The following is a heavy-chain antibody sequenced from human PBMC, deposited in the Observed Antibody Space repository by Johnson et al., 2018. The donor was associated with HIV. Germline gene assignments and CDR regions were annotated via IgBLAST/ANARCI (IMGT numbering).Heavy chain of an antibody. V-gene: IGHV3-7*04. CDR1: GFTFSSYW. CDR2: IWYDGSNK. J-gene: IGHJ3*02. D-gene: IGHD6-19*01. Sequence: DVQVVESGGGLVQPGGSLRLSCAVSGFTFSSYWMSWVRQAPGRGLEWVAVIWYDGSNKYYADSVKGRFTISRDNAKNSLYLQMNSLRAEDTAVYYWARRIAVPDAFDIWGQGTMVTVSS. CDR3: ARRIAVPDAFDI.